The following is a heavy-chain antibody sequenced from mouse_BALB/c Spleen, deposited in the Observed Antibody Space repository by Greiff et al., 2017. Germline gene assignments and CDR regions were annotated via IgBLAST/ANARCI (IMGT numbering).Heavy chain of an antibody. CDR1: GYAFSSYW. J-gene: IGHJ3*01. CDR3: ARRTGTGFAN. CDR2: IYPGDGDT. D-gene: IGHD4-1*01. V-gene: IGHV1-80*01. Sequence: QVQLQESGAELVRPGSSVKISCKASGYAFSSYWMNWVKQRPGQGLEWIGQIYPGDGDTNYNGKFKGKATLTADKSSSTAYMQLSSLTSEDSAVYFCARRTGTGFANGGKETLVTVSA.